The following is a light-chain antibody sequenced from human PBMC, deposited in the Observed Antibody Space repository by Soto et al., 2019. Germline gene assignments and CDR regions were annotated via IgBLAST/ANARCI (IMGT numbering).Light chain of an antibody. J-gene: IGKJ4*01. CDR1: QSVSSY. Sequence: EIVLTQSPATLSLSPGERATLSCSASQSVSSYLAWYQQKPGQAPRLLIYDASNRATGIPARFSGSGSGTDFTLPISSLEPEDFAVYYCQQRSNWPLTFGGGTKVEIK. CDR3: QQRSNWPLT. CDR2: DAS. V-gene: IGKV3-11*01.